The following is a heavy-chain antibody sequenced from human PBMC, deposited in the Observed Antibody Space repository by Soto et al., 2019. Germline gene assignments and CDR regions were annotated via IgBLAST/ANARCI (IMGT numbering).Heavy chain of an antibody. V-gene: IGHV3-30-3*01. D-gene: IGHD3-3*01. CDR1: GFTFSSYA. J-gene: IGHJ6*02. CDR2: ISYDGSNK. Sequence: GGSLRLSCAASGFTFSSYAMHWVRQAPGKGLEWVAVISYDGSNKYYADSVKGRFTISRDNCKNTLYLQMNSLRAEDTAVYYCARDCPNYDFWSGLGYYYYYGMDVWGQGTTVTVSS. CDR3: ARDCPNYDFWSGLGYYYYYGMDV.